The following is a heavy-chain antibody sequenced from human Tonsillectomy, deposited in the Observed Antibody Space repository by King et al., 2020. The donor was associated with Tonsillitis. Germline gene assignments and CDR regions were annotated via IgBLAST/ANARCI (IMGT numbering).Heavy chain of an antibody. Sequence: QLQESGPRLVKPSETLSLTCTVSGASMNSYYWSWIRQAPGKGLEWIGHMYYSGSTNYNPSLKSRVTISIDTSKKQLSLKLTSVTAADTAMYYCARLHGNYEARFDPWGQGTQVTVSS. CDR3: ARLHGNYEARFDP. D-gene: IGHD3-16*01. J-gene: IGHJ5*02. V-gene: IGHV4-59*08. CDR1: GASMNSYY. CDR2: MYYSGST.